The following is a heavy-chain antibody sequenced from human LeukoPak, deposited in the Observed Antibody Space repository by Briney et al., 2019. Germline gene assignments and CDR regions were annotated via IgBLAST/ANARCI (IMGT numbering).Heavy chain of an antibody. CDR1: GGTFSSYA. V-gene: IGHV1-69*04. J-gene: IGHJ4*02. CDR2: IIPILGIA. CDR3: ARYGTTGYSYGYDY. Sequence: ASVKVSCKASGGTFSSYAISWVRQAPGQGLEWMGRIIPILGIANYAQKFQGRVTITADKSTSTAYMELSSLRSEDTAVYYCARYGTTGYSYGYDYWGQGTLVTVSS. D-gene: IGHD5-18*01.